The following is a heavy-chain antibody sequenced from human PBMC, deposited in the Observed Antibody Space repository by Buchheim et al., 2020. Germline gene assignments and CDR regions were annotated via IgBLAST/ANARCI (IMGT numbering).Heavy chain of an antibody. J-gene: IGHJ5*02. CDR1: GGSISSGGYS. CDR2: IYHSGST. Sequence: QLQLQESGSGLVKPSQTLSLTCAVSGGSISSGGYSWRWIRQPPGKGLEWIGYIYHSGSTYYNPSLKRRVTISVDRSKNQFSLKLSSVTAADTAVYYCASYVVVPAAGWFDPWGQGTL. CDR3: ASYVVVPAAGWFDP. D-gene: IGHD2-2*01. V-gene: IGHV4-30-2*01.